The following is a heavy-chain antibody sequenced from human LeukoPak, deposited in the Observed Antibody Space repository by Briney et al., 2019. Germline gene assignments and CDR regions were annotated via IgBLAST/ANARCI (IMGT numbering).Heavy chain of an antibody. CDR3: ATTMIVVANFDY. CDR2: INPNSGGT. D-gene: IGHD3-22*01. V-gene: IGHV1-2*02. Sequence: ASVKVSCKASGYTFTGYYMHRVRQAPGQGLEWMGWINPNSGGTNYAQKFQGRVTMTRDTSISTAYMELSRLRSDDTAVYYCATTMIVVANFDYWGQGTLVTVSS. CDR1: GYTFTGYY. J-gene: IGHJ4*02.